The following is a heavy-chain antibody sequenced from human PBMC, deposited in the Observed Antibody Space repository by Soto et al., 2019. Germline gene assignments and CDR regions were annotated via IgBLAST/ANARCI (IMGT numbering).Heavy chain of an antibody. J-gene: IGHJ4*02. CDR1: GFTFSSYA. CDR2: ISGSGGRT. Sequence: TLRLSCAASGFTFSSYAMSWVRQAPGKGLEWVSAISGSGGRTYYADSVKGRFTISRDNSKNTLYMKMNSLRAEDKAVYYCAKVGGGDLLHLFDYWGQGTPVSLSA. V-gene: IGHV3-23*01. D-gene: IGHD2-21*02. CDR3: AKVGGGDLLHLFDY.